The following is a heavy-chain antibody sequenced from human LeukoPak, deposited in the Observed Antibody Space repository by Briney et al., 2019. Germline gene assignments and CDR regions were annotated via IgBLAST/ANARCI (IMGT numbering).Heavy chain of an antibody. Sequence: GGSLRLSCVASGFTFSSYAMHWVRQAPGKGLEYVSGIRSNGGSTYYANSVKGRFTISRDNSKNTLYLQMGGLRAEDMAVYYCARAYYGDYDFDYWGQGTLVTVSS. V-gene: IGHV3-64*01. D-gene: IGHD4-17*01. CDR3: ARAYYGDYDFDY. CDR2: IRSNGGST. J-gene: IGHJ4*02. CDR1: GFTFSSYA.